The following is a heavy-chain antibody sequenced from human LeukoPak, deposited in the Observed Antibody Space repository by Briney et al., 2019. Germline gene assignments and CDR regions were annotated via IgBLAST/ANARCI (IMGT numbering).Heavy chain of an antibody. Sequence: PGGSLRLSCAASGFTFRTSGMNWVRQAPGKGLEWIGQIFHSGSTSYSPSLKSRVTISVDKSKNQFSLKMTSVTAADTAVYYCARSPTKRVNEDYWGQGTLVTVSS. J-gene: IGHJ4*02. CDR1: GFTFRTSGM. D-gene: IGHD1-1*01. CDR2: IFHSGST. V-gene: IGHV4-4*02. CDR3: ARSPTKRVNEDY.